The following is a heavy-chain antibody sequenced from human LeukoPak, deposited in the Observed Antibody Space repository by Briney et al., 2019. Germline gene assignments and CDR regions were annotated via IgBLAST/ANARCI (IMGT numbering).Heavy chain of an antibody. Sequence: SQTLSLTCTVSGGSISSGSYYWSWIRQPAGKGLEWIGRIYTSGSTNYNPSLKSRVTISVDTSKNQFSLKLSSVTAADTAVYYCARDNYDILTGLTKGGEDYWGQGTLVTVSS. V-gene: IGHV4-61*02. CDR2: IYTSGST. D-gene: IGHD3-9*01. J-gene: IGHJ4*02. CDR3: ARDNYDILTGLTKGGEDY. CDR1: GGSISSGSYY.